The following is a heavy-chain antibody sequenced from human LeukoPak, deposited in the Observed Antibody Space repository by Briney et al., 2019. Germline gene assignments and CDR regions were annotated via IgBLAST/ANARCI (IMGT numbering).Heavy chain of an antibody. V-gene: IGHV4-39*01. D-gene: IGHD5-24*01. J-gene: IGHJ4*02. Sequence: SETLSLTCTVSGGSISSSSYYWGWIRQPPGKGLEWIGSIYYSGSTYYNPSLKSRVTISVDTSKNQFSLKLSSVTAADTAVYYCARQERWLPFDYWGQGTLVTVSS. CDR1: GGSISSSSYY. CDR3: ARQERWLPFDY. CDR2: IYYSGST.